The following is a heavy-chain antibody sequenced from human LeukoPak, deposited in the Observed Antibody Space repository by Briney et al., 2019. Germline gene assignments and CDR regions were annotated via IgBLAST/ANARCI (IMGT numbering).Heavy chain of an antibody. CDR1: AFTFSGYG. V-gene: IGHV3-33*01. J-gene: IGHJ4*02. CDR2: IWYDGSNQ. CDR3: ARDGYGYNDGNGPSDY. Sequence: PGGSLRLSCAASAFTFSGYGMHWVRQAPGKGLEWVAVIWYDGSNQYYADSVKGRFTISRDNSKNTVCLQMNSLRAEDTAVYYCARDGYGYNDGNGPSDYWGQGTLVTVSS. D-gene: IGHD5-18*01.